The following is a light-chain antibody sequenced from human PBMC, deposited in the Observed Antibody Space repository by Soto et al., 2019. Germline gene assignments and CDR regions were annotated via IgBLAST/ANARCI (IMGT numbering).Light chain of an antibody. CDR1: NIGSKS. V-gene: IGLV3-21*01. J-gene: IGLJ3*02. Sequence: SYELTQPPSVSVAPGKTASVACGGSNIGSKSVHWYQKKSGQAPVLVMYYDSDRPSGIPERFSGSNSGNTATLTISRVEAGDEADYDCQGWDISRGHVVFGGGTKRTVL. CDR2: YDS. CDR3: QGWDISRGHVV.